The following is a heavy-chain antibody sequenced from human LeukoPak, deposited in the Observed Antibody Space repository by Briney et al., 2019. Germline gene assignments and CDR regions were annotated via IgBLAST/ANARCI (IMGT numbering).Heavy chain of an antibody. Sequence: GGSLRLSCAASGFTFSSYAMSWVRQAPGKGLEWVSAISGSGGSTYYADSVKGRFTISRDNSKNTLYLQMNSLRAEDTAVYYCARTGKYYDFWSGYYLLFDYWGQGTLVTVSS. CDR3: ARTGKYYDFWSGYYLLFDY. CDR1: GFTFSSYA. D-gene: IGHD3-3*01. CDR2: ISGSGGST. V-gene: IGHV3-23*01. J-gene: IGHJ4*02.